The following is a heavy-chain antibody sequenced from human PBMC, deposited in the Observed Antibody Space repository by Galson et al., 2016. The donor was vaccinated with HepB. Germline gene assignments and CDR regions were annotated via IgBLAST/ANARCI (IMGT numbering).Heavy chain of an antibody. CDR2: IYNSGST. J-gene: IGHJ6*02. CDR3: ARRKSTVTYNSYGIDV. D-gene: IGHD4-17*01. CDR1: GSSIRSSNW. V-gene: IGHV4-4*02. Sequence: ETLSLTCAVSGSSIRSSNWWSWVRQPPGKGLEWIGEIYNSGSTNYNPSLKSRVAISVDKAKNQFSLKRNYVTAADTAVYYCARRKSTVTYNSYGIDVWGPGTTVTVSS.